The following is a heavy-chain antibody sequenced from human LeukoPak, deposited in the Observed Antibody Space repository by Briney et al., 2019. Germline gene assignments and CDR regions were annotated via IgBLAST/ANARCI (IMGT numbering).Heavy chain of an antibody. D-gene: IGHD4-11*01. J-gene: IGHJ4*02. CDR2: IDYRGST. CDR1: GGSISSYY. V-gene: IGHV4-59*08. CDR3: VRQGGYSSPHSY. Sequence: KPSETLSLTCTVSGGSISSYYWSWIRQPPGKGLEWIGYIDYRGSTNYNPSLKSRVTISVDTSKNQSSLKLSSVTAADTAAYYCVRQGGYSSPHSYWGQGTLVTVSS.